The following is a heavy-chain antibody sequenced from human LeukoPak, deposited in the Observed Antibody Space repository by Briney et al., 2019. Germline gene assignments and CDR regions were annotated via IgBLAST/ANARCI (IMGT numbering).Heavy chain of an antibody. V-gene: IGHV3-21*01. D-gene: IGHD3-10*01. Sequence: KSGGSLRLSCAASGFTFSSYNMDWVRQAPGKGLEWVSFIDSSSRYIYQADSVKGRFTISRDNAKSSVFLQMNSLRAEDTAVYYCASIARDGSGSFDYWGQGTLVTVSS. CDR3: ASIARDGSGSFDY. J-gene: IGHJ4*02. CDR2: IDSSSRYI. CDR1: GFTFSSYN.